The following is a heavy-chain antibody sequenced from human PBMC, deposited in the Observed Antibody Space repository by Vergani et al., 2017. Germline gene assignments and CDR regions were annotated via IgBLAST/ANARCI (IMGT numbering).Heavy chain of an antibody. CDR2: ISYDGSNK. Sequence: VQLLESGGGLVQPGRSLRLSCAASGFTFSSYGMHWVRQAPGKGLEWVAVISYDGSNKYYADSVKGRFTISRDNSKNTLYLQMNSLRAEDTAVYYCAKEQYSSSDHLDYWGQGTLVTVSS. CDR1: GFTFSSYG. J-gene: IGHJ4*02. V-gene: IGHV3-30*18. D-gene: IGHD6-6*01. CDR3: AKEQYSSSDHLDY.